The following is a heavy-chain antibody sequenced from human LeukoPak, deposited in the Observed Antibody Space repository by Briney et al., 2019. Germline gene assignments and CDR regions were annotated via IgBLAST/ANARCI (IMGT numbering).Heavy chain of an antibody. Sequence: SETLSLTCAVYGGSFSGYYWSWTRQPPGKGLEWIGEINHSGSTNYNPSLKSRVTISVDTSKNQFSLKLSSVTAADTAVYYRAREGGSYYLDYYYGMDVWGQGTTVTVSS. J-gene: IGHJ6*02. D-gene: IGHD1-26*01. CDR1: GGSFSGYY. V-gene: IGHV4-34*01. CDR2: INHSGST. CDR3: AREGGSYYLDYYYGMDV.